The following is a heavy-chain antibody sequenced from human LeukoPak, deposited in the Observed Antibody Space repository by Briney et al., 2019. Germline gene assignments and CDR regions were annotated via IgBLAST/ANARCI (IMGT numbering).Heavy chain of an antibody. D-gene: IGHD5-12*01. V-gene: IGHV1-2*02. CDR3: ASVVATGGY. Sequence: ASVNVSCTASGYTFTGYYMHWVRQAPGQGLEWMGLINPNSGDTNYAQNFQGRVTMTRDTSISTAYMELSRLRSDDTAVYYCASVVATGGYWGQGTLVTVSS. CDR1: GYTFTGYY. CDR2: INPNSGDT. J-gene: IGHJ4*02.